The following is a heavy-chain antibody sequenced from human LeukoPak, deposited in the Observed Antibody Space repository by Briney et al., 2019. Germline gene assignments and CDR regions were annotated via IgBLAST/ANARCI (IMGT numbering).Heavy chain of an antibody. Sequence: SETLSLTCTVSGGSISSYYWSWIRQPPGKELEWIGYIYYSGSTNYNPSLKSRVTISVDTSKNQFSLKLSSVTAAVTAVYYCARDQGGYDFWSGYRDYYYYGMDVWGQGTTVTVSS. V-gene: IGHV4-59*01. J-gene: IGHJ6*02. CDR1: GGSISSYY. CDR2: IYYSGST. D-gene: IGHD3-3*01. CDR3: ARDQGGYDFWSGYRDYYYYGMDV.